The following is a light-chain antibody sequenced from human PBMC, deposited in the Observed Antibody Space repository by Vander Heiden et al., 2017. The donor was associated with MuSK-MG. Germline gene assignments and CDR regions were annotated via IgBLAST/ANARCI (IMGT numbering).Light chain of an antibody. V-gene: IGKV3-15*01. CDR1: QSLSAS. J-gene: IGKJ2*01. CDR2: GAS. CDR3: QQYSEWPPA. Sequence: EIVMTQSPATLSVSPGERATLSCRASQSLSASVAWYQQKPGQAPRLLTYGASGRATGIPARFRGSGSGTEFTLTINSLRAEDSAVYYCQQYSEWPPAFGQGTKLEIK.